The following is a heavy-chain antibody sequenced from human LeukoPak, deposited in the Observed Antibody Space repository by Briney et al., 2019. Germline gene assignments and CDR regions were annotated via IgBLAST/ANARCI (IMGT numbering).Heavy chain of an antibody. Sequence: GASVEVSCKASGYTFTGYYMHWVRQAPGQGLEWMGWINPNSGGTNYAQKFQGRVTMTRDTSISTAYMELSRLRSDDTAVYYCAREKRYCSGGSCYSSPIPNDYWGQGTLVTVSS. CDR2: INPNSGGT. CDR3: AREKRYCSGGSCYSSPIPNDY. CDR1: GYTFTGYY. D-gene: IGHD2-15*01. V-gene: IGHV1-2*02. J-gene: IGHJ4*02.